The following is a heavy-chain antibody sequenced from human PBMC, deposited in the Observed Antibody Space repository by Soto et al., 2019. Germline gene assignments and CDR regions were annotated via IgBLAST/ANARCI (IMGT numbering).Heavy chain of an antibody. J-gene: IGHJ4*02. CDR2: ISYDGSNK. Sequence: LRLSCAASGFTFSSYAMHWVRQAPGKGLEWVAVISYDGSNKYYADSVKGRFTISRDNSKNTLYLQMNSLRAEDTAVYYCARESTIFGVVQAPNYFDYWGQGTLVTVSS. D-gene: IGHD3-3*01. V-gene: IGHV3-30-3*01. CDR1: GFTFSSYA. CDR3: ARESTIFGVVQAPNYFDY.